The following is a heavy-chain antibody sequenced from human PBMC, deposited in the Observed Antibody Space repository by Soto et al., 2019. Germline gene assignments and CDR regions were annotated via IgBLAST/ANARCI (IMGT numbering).Heavy chain of an antibody. J-gene: IGHJ4*02. CDR1: EFAVINYF. CDR2: ISNGGDT. V-gene: IGHV3-66*01. Sequence: EVQLVESGGGLVQPGGSVRLSCAASEFAVINYFMAWVRQAPGKGLECVSVISNGGDTYYADSVKGRFTISRDNSKNTLYLQMNTLRVEDTAVYYCARDEFGGAYDFWHGGQGTLVIVSS. D-gene: IGHD3-3*01. CDR3: ARDEFGGAYDFWH.